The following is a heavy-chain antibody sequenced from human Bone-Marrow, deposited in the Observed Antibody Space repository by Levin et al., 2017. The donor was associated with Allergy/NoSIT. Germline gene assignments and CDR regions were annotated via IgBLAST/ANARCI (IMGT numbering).Heavy chain of an antibody. Sequence: GGSLRLSCAASGFTFSSYAMHWVRQAPGKGLEWVAVISYDGSNKYYADSVKGRFTISRDNSKNTLYLQMNSLRAEDTAVYYCARFPYSSSWYSGGGAAALDDAFDIWGQGTMVTVSS. J-gene: IGHJ3*02. CDR1: GFTFSSYA. V-gene: IGHV3-30-3*01. CDR2: ISYDGSNK. D-gene: IGHD6-13*01. CDR3: ARFPYSSSWYSGGGAAALDDAFDI.